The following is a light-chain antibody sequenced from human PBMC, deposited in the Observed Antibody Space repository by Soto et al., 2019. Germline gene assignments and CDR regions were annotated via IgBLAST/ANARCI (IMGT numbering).Light chain of an antibody. Sequence: QSVLTQPPSASGTPGQRVTISCSGGSSNIGTNAVNWYQQLPGTAPKLLIYNNNQRPSGVPDRFSGSKSGISASLAISGLQSEDEADYYCAAWDDSLNGYVFGTGTKVTVL. CDR2: NNN. J-gene: IGLJ1*01. CDR1: SSNIGTNA. CDR3: AAWDDSLNGYV. V-gene: IGLV1-44*01.